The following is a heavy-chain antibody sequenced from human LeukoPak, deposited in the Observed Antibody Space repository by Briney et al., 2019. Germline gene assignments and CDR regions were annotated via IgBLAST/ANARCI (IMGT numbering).Heavy chain of an antibody. D-gene: IGHD6-19*01. CDR3: ARGLPSGRSHWFDP. V-gene: IGHV4-4*07. J-gene: IGHJ5*02. Sequence: SETLSLTCTVSGGSISSYCWSWIRQPAEKGLEWIGHIYTSGNTNYNPSLKSRVTMSVDTSKNQFSLKLNSVTAADTAVYYCARGLPSGRSHWFDPWGQGTLVTVSS. CDR1: GGSISSYC. CDR2: IYTSGNT.